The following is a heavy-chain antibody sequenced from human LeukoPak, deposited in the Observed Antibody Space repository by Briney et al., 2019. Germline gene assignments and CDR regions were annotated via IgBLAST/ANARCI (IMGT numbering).Heavy chain of an antibody. CDR1: GGTFSSYA. CDR3: ASPFLDDYGGNYHFDY. Sequence: SVKVSCKASGGTFSSYAISWVRQAPGQGLEWMGGIIPIFGTANYAQKFQGRVTITTDESTSTAYMELSSLRSEDTAVYYCASPFLDDYGGNYHFDYWGQGTLVTVSS. V-gene: IGHV1-69*05. CDR2: IIPIFGTA. J-gene: IGHJ4*02. D-gene: IGHD4-23*01.